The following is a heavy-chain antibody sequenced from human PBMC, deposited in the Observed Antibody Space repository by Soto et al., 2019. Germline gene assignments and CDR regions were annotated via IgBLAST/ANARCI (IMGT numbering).Heavy chain of an antibody. CDR2: ICSGGST. D-gene: IGHD6-13*01. J-gene: IGHJ3*02. V-gene: IGHV3-53*01. CDR3: AVSLAAAGTIYAFDI. CDR1: GFTVSSNY. Sequence: GGSLRLSCAASGFTVSSNYMSWVRQAPGKGLEWVSVICSGGSTYYADSVKGRFTISRDNSKNTLYLQMNSLRAEDTAVYYCAVSLAAAGTIYAFDIWGQGTMVTVSS.